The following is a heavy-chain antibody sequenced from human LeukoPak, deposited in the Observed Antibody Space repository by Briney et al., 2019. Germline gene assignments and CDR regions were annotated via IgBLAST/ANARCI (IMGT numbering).Heavy chain of an antibody. CDR3: ARDKSNRSRAFDY. V-gene: IGHV4-59*01. J-gene: IGHJ4*02. CDR1: GGSISSYY. D-gene: IGHD2-2*01. CDR2: IYYSGST. Sequence: SETLSLTCTVSGGSISSYYWSWIRQPPGKGLEWIGYIYYSGSTNHNPSLKSRVTISVDTSKNQFSLKLSSVTAADTAVYYCARDKSNRSRAFDYWGQGTLVTVSS.